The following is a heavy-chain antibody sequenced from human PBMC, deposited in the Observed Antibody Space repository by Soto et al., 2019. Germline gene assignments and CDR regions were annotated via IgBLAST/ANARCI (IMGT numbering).Heavy chain of an antibody. J-gene: IGHJ5*02. Sequence: SETLSLTCAVYGVSFSDYSWTWIRQSPGKGLEWIGEINHSGASYYNPSLESRVTISVDTSKNQFSLKLTSVTAADTGVYYCTKPSSSLQWPPFDPWGHGTLVTVSS. V-gene: IGHV4-34*01. CDR2: INHSGAS. CDR3: TKPSSSLQWPPFDP. D-gene: IGHD6-19*01. CDR1: GVSFSDYS.